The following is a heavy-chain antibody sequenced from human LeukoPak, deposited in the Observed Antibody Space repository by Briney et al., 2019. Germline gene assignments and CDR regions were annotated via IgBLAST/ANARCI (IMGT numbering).Heavy chain of an antibody. CDR1: GGSISSSRYY. CDR3: ARQDNDYGGNPDAFDI. J-gene: IGHJ3*02. Sequence: SETLSLTCTVSGGSISSSRYYWGWIRQPPGKGLEWIGSIYYSGSTYYHPSLKSRVTISVDTSKNQFSLKLSSVTAADTAVYYCARQDNDYGGNPDAFDIWGQGTMVTVSS. V-gene: IGHV4-39*01. D-gene: IGHD4-23*01. CDR2: IYYSGST.